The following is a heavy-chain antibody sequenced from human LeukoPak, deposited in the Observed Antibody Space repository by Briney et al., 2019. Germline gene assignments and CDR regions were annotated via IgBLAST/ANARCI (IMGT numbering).Heavy chain of an antibody. Sequence: SETLSLTCAVYGGSFSGYYWSWIRQPPGKGLEWIGYIYYSGSTYYNPSLKSRVTISVDTSKNQFSLKLSSVTAADTAVYDCARDSPTYYDGSGPPAGGMDVGGQGTTVTV. J-gene: IGHJ6*02. CDR2: IYYSGST. CDR1: GGSFSGYY. V-gene: IGHV4-34*09. CDR3: ARDSPTYYDGSGPPAGGMDV. D-gene: IGHD3-10*01.